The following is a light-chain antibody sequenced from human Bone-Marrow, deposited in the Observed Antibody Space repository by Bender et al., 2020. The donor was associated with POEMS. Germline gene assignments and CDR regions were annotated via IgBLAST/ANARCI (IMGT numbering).Light chain of an antibody. CDR1: SSNIGSNT. CDR3: ATWDDRLTGQV. CDR2: NNH. V-gene: IGLV1-44*01. Sequence: QSILTQPPSTSGTPGQRVTISCSGSSSNIGSNTVNWYRHLPGTAPELLIYNNHQRPSGVPDRFSGSKSGTSASLAISGLQSDDEADYYCATWDDRLTGQVFGGGTKVTVL. J-gene: IGLJ3*02.